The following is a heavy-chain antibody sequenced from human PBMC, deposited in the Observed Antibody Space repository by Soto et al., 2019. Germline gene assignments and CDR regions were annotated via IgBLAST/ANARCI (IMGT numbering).Heavy chain of an antibody. CDR3: ARGGVEPFDY. D-gene: IGHD3-3*01. CDR1: GFTFRNYW. V-gene: IGHV3-74*01. Sequence: TGGSLRLSCAASGFTFRNYWMHWVRQAPGKGLVWVSRISDYGRVNYADSVEGRFTISRDDAKSELYPQMSSLRLEDTAVYYCARGGVEPFDYWGQGALVTVSS. CDR2: ISDYGRV. J-gene: IGHJ4*02.